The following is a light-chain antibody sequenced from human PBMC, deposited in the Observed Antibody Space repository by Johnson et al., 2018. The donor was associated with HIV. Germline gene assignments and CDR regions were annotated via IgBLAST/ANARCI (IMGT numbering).Light chain of an antibody. V-gene: IGLV1-51*02. CDR2: EKN. J-gene: IGLJ1*01. CDR3: GTWDSGLGAVYV. CDR1: SSNVGNNY. Sequence: QSVLTQPPSVSAAPGQKVTISCSGTSSNVGNNYVSWYQQFPGTAPKLLIYEKNKRPSGIPDRFSASKSGTSATLGITGLQTGDEADYYCGTWDSGLGAVYVFGPGTKVTVL.